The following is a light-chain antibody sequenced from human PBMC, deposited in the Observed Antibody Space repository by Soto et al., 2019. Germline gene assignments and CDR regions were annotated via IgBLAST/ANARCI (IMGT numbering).Light chain of an antibody. Sequence: DIQLTQSPSFLSASVGDRVTINCRASQDIGGSLAWYQQRPGKAPKLLIHGVSALQTGVPSRFSGYRSGADFTLSIYTLQPEDFATYFCQQLYSFPHTFGQGTKLEIK. CDR2: GVS. CDR1: QDIGGS. J-gene: IGKJ2*01. CDR3: QQLYSFPHT. V-gene: IGKV1-9*01.